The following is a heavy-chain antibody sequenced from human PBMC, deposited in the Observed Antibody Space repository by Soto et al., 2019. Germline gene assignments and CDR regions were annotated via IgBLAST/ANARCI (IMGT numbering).Heavy chain of an antibody. J-gene: IGHJ4*02. CDR1: GSSFSNFY. D-gene: IGHD1-1*01. CDR3: ARGGIQLSYAFDY. V-gene: IGHV4-4*07. CDR2: IYTSGAT. Sequence: SETLSLTCSVSGSSFSNFYWSWIRQPAGKGLEWIGRIYTSGATSYNPSLKSRVTMSVDTSQTQMSLSVRSVTAADTAVYFCARGGIQLSYAFDYWGPGILVTVSS.